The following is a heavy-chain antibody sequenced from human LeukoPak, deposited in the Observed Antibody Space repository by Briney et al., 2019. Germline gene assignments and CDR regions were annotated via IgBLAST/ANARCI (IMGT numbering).Heavy chain of an antibody. D-gene: IGHD3-10*01. CDR1: GGSISSGDYY. CDR2: IYYSGST. Sequence: PSQTLSLTCTVSGGSISSGDYYWSWIRQPPGKGLEWIGYIYYSGSTYYNPSLKSRVTISVDTSKNQFSLKLSSVTAADTAVYYCARDRITMVRGVIIGGSVDYWGQGTLVTVSS. J-gene: IGHJ4*02. V-gene: IGHV4-30-4*08. CDR3: ARDRITMVRGVIIGGSVDY.